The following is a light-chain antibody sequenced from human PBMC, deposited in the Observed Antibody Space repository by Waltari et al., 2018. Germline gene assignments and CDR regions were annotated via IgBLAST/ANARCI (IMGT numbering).Light chain of an antibody. CDR3: QQYSNWSPYT. Sequence: EIVMTQSPASLSVSPGETATLSCRASQSINRNLAWYQQKPGQAPRLLIYGASTRATDVPARCSGSGSGTEFTLTISSLQSEDFAIYYCQQYSNWSPYTFGQGTKLEIK. V-gene: IGKV3-15*01. CDR2: GAS. CDR1: QSINRN. J-gene: IGKJ2*01.